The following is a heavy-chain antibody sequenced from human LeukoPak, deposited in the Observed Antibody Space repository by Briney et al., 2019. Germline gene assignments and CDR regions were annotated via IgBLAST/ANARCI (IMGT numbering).Heavy chain of an antibody. CDR3: AKRYSYGKGANWLDP. J-gene: IGHJ5*02. CDR1: GFTFSSYS. D-gene: IGHD5-18*01. V-gene: IGHV3-21*03. Sequence: GGSLRLSCAASGFTFSSYSMNWVRQAPGKGLEWVSSISSSSSYIYYADSVKGRFTISRDNAKNSLYLQMNSLRAEDTAVYYCAKRYSYGKGANWLDPWGQGTLVTVSP. CDR2: ISSSSSYI.